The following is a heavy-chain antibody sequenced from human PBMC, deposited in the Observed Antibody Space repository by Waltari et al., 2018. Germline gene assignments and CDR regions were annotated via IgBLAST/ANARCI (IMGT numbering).Heavy chain of an antibody. CDR3: ARDRGIGLFLDS. V-gene: IGHV4-4*02. D-gene: IGHD3-9*01. CDR1: GDSMNSNSW. Sequence: QLQLQESGPGLVKPSGTLSLTCTVFGDSMNSNSWWSWVRQSPEKGLEGVGQIHRSGRSNYNPSLESRVTISLDSSNNQFYLRLTSTTAADTAVYYCARDRGIGLFLDSWGQGTLVTVSP. CDR2: IHRSGRS. J-gene: IGHJ1*01.